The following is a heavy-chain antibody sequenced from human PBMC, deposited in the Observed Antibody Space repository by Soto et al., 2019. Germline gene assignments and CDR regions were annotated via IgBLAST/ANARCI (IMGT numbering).Heavy chain of an antibody. Sequence: GGSLRLSCAASGFTFSSYGMHWVRQAPGKGLEWVAVISYDGSNKYYADSVKGRFTISRDNSKNTLYLQMNSLRAEDTAVYYCAKDFTYYDFWSGYYAYYMDVWGKGTTVTVSS. V-gene: IGHV3-30*18. D-gene: IGHD3-3*01. CDR3: AKDFTYYDFWSGYYAYYMDV. J-gene: IGHJ6*03. CDR2: ISYDGSNK. CDR1: GFTFSSYG.